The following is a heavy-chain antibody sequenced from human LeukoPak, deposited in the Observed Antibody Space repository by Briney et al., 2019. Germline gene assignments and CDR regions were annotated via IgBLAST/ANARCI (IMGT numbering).Heavy chain of an antibody. CDR1: GGTFSSYA. J-gene: IGHJ3*02. CDR2: IIPIFGTA. D-gene: IGHD3-22*01. V-gene: IGHV1-69*05. Sequence: SVKVSCKASGGTFSSYAISWVRQAPGQGLEWMGGIIPIFGTANYAQKFQGRVTITTDESTSTAYMELSSLRSEDTAVYYCARVSSNNYYDSSGYDAFDIWGQGTVVTVSS. CDR3: ARVSSNNYYDSSGYDAFDI.